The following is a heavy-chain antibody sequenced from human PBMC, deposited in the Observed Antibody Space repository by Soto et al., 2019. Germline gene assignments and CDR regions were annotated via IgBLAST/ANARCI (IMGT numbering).Heavy chain of an antibody. V-gene: IGHV3-15*01. CDR3: SGYCTNGVCYRDY. CDR2: IKSKTEGGTT. D-gene: IGHD2-8*01. CDR1: GFTFSKAL. Sequence: EVQLVESGGGLVKPGWSLRLSCAASGFTFSKALMTWVRQAPGKGLEWIGRIKSKTEGGTTDYAAPVKGRFTISRDDSKNTLYLQMNSLKSEDTAVYYCSGYCTNGVCYRDYWGQGTLVTVSS. J-gene: IGHJ4*02.